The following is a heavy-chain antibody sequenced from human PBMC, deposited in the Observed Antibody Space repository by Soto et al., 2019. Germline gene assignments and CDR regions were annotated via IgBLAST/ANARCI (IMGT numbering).Heavy chain of an antibody. V-gene: IGHV4-34*01. D-gene: IGHD1-26*01. Sequence: SETLSLTCAVYGGSFSGYYWSWIRQPPGKGLEWIGEINHSGSTNYNPSLKSRVTISVDTSKNQLSLKLSFVTAADTAVYYCARVPFNSGSSFDYWGQGTLVTVSS. CDR3: ARVPFNSGSSFDY. J-gene: IGHJ4*02. CDR1: GGSFSGYY. CDR2: INHSGST.